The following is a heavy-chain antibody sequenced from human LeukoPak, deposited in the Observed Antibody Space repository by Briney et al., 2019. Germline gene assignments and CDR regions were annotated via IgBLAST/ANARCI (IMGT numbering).Heavy chain of an antibody. Sequence: SETLSLTCTVSGGSISSYYWSWIRQPPGKGLEWIGYIYYSGSTNYNPSLKSRVTISVDTSKNQFSLKLSSVTAADTAVYYCARVQTPYYDSSGYYEGVFDYWGQGTLVTVSS. J-gene: IGHJ4*02. V-gene: IGHV4-59*01. D-gene: IGHD3-22*01. CDR3: ARVQTPYYDSSGYYEGVFDY. CDR2: IYYSGST. CDR1: GGSISSYY.